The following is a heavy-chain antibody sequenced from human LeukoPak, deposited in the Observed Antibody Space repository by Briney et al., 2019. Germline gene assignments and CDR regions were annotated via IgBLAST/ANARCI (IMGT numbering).Heavy chain of an antibody. CDR3: ARPASGGLSEDY. J-gene: IGHJ4*02. Sequence: GGSLRLSCAASGFNVSSSYMSWVRQAPGRGLEWVSIIYYDGTIYYADSVRGRFTISRDTSKNMLYLQMNSLRADDTAVYYCARPASGGLSEDYWGQGTLVTVSS. D-gene: IGHD3-10*01. CDR2: IYYDGTI. CDR1: GFNVSSSY. V-gene: IGHV3-53*01.